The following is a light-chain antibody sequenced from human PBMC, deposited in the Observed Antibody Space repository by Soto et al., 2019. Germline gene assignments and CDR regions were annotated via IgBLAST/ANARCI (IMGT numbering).Light chain of an antibody. J-gene: IGKJ2*01. CDR3: QEYNTSPWYT. CDR1: QSVSSN. Sequence: EIVMTQSPATLSVSPGERATLSCRASQSVSSNLAWYQQKPGQAPRLLIYGASTRATGIPARFSGSRSGTEFTLTISSLQSEDLAVYYCQEYNTSPWYTFGQGTKLEIK. CDR2: GAS. V-gene: IGKV3-15*01.